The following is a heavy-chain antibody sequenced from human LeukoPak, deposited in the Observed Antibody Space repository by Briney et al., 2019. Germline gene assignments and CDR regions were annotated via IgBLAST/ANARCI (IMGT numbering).Heavy chain of an antibody. CDR3: ARSTTHPYYNYMDV. CDR2: IRQDGSQK. CDR1: GFTFSSYW. D-gene: IGHD4-17*01. J-gene: IGHJ6*03. Sequence: GGSLRLSCAASGFTFSSYWMSWVRQAPGKGLEWVATIRQDGSQKYYVDSVKGRFTISRDNAKNSLYLQMNSLRVEDTAVYYCARSTTHPYYNYMDVWGKGTTVTLSS. V-gene: IGHV3-7*01.